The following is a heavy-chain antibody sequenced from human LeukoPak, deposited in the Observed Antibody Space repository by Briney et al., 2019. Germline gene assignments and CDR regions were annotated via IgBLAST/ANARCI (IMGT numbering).Heavy chain of an antibody. D-gene: IGHD3-16*02. J-gene: IGHJ4*02. CDR3: AREGLRLGELSLLYFDY. Sequence: SETLSLTCAVYGGSFSGYYWSWIGQPPGKGLEWIGEINHSGSTNYNPSLKSRVTISVDTSKNQFSLKLSSVTAADTAVYYCAREGLRLGELSLLYFDYWGQGTLVTVSS. V-gene: IGHV4-34*01. CDR2: INHSGST. CDR1: GGSFSGYY.